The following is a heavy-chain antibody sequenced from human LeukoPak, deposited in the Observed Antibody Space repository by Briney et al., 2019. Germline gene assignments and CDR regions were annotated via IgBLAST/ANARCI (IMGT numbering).Heavy chain of an antibody. D-gene: IGHD6-13*01. CDR3: ARDRAGYFYAMDV. V-gene: IGHV3-9*01. J-gene: IGHJ6*02. CDR1: GFTFGDYA. Sequence: GGSLRLSCAASGFTFGDYAMHWVRQAPGKGLEWVSGRKSNNIGYADSVKGRFTISRDNAKNSLYLQMNSLRTEDTALYYCARDRAGYFYAMDVWGQGTSVTVSS. CDR2: RKSNNI.